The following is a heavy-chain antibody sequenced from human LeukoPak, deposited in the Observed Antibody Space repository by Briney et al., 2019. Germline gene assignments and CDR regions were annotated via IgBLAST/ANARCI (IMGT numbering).Heavy chain of an antibody. Sequence: GGSLRLSCTASGFTFSSYGMHWVRQAPGKGLEWVTVISDDGSDKLYVDSVKGRFTISRDNSKNTLYLQMNSLRPKDTAVYYCARDSHYGDFLFDYCGQGTLVTVSS. D-gene: IGHD4-17*01. CDR2: ISDDGSDK. CDR3: ARDSHYGDFLFDY. V-gene: IGHV3-30*03. J-gene: IGHJ4*02. CDR1: GFTFSSYG.